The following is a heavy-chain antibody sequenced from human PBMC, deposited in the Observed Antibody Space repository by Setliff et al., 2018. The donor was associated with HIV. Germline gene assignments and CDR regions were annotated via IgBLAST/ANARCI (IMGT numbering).Heavy chain of an antibody. CDR2: MNPDSGNT. J-gene: IGHJ3*02. D-gene: IGHD1-26*01. CDR3: ATGTRVGANDAFDI. Sequence: ASVKVSCKASGYTFTSNDVYWARQATGQGLEWMGWMNPDSGNTGYAQKFQGRVTLTRNTSLTTAYMELSSLRSDDTAVYYCATGTRVGANDAFDIWGQGTMVTVSS. CDR1: GYTFTSND. V-gene: IGHV1-8*02.